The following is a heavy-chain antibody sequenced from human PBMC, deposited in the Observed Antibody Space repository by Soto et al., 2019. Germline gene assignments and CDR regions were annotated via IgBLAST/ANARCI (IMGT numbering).Heavy chain of an antibody. CDR3: ARGTSGYSF. D-gene: IGHD3-22*01. V-gene: IGHV3-53*01. CDR1: GLDVSTNY. J-gene: IGHJ4*02. Sequence: SLRLSCAASGLDVSTNYMNWVRQAPGKGLEWVSMIYSSGTTYYADSVKGRFSISRDKSKNTLYLQMNSLRADDTAVYYCARGTSGYSFWGQGTLVTVSS. CDR2: IYSSGTT.